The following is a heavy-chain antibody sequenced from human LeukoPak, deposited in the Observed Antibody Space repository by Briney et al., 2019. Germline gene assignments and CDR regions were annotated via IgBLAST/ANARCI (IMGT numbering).Heavy chain of an antibody. Sequence: SETLSLTCTVSGGSISSYYWSWIRQPPGKGLEWIGYIYYSGSTNYNPSLKSRVTISVDTSKNQFSLKLSSVTAADTAVYYCASSSITIFGVVIPFDYWGQGTLVTVSS. CDR2: IYYSGST. J-gene: IGHJ4*02. V-gene: IGHV4-59*01. D-gene: IGHD3-3*01. CDR3: ASSSITIFGVVIPFDY. CDR1: GGSISSYY.